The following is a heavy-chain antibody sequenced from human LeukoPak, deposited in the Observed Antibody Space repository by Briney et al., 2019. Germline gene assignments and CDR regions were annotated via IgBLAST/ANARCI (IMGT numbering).Heavy chain of an antibody. J-gene: IGHJ4*02. CDR3: TKPSGAAAVDY. V-gene: IGHV3-23*01. Sequence: GGSLRLSCVTSGFTFSIYALSWVRQAPGKGLEWVSAISGTDGSTYYADSVKGRFTISRDNSKNALYLQMNSLRVEDTAVYYCTKPSGAAAVDYWGQGTLVTVSS. CDR2: ISGTDGST. CDR1: GFTFSIYA. D-gene: IGHD6-25*01.